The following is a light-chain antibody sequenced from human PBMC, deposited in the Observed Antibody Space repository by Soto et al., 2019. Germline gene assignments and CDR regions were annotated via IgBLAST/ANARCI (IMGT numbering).Light chain of an antibody. CDR3: QQRSSWPLT. CDR2: DAS. CDR1: QSVISS. Sequence: EIVLTQSPATLSLSPGERATLSCRASQSVISSLAWYQQKPGQTPRLLNYDASNRATGIPARFSGSGSGTDFTLTVSSLEPEDFAVYYCQQRSSWPLTFGGGTKVEIK. J-gene: IGKJ4*01. V-gene: IGKV3-11*01.